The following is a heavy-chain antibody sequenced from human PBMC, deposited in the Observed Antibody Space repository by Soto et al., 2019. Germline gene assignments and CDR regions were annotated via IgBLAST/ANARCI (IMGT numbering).Heavy chain of an antibody. D-gene: IGHD2-8*01. Sequence: GGSLRLSCAASGFTFSSYAMHWVRQAPGKGLEWVAVISYDGSNKYYADSVKGRFTISRDNSKNTLYLQMNSLRAEDTAVYYCASIAYCTNGVRDDYWGQGTLVTVSS. V-gene: IGHV3-30-3*01. CDR3: ASIAYCTNGVRDDY. CDR1: GFTFSSYA. J-gene: IGHJ4*02. CDR2: ISYDGSNK.